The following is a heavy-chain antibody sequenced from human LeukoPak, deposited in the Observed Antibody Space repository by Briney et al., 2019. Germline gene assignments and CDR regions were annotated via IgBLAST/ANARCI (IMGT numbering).Heavy chain of an antibody. Sequence: SETLSLTCTVSGYSISSGYYWGWIRQPPGKGLEWIGSIYHSGATYYNPSLKSRVTISVDPSKNQFYLRLSSVTAADTAVYYCARHLALVMPDYWGQGTLVTVSS. J-gene: IGHJ4*02. V-gene: IGHV4-38-2*02. D-gene: IGHD2-21*01. CDR1: GYSISSGYY. CDR2: IYHSGAT. CDR3: ARHLALVMPDY.